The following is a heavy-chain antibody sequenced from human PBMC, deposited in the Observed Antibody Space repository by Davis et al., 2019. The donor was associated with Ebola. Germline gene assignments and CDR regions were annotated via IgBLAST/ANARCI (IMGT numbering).Heavy chain of an antibody. CDR2: ISSSSSTI. CDR3: AKDRQWLVGYGMDV. Sequence: GGSLRLSCAGSGFTFNFYVMSWVRQAPGKGLEWVSYISSSSSTIYYADSVKGRFTISRDNSKNTLYLQMNSLRAEDTAVYYCAKDRQWLVGYGMDVWGQGTTVTVSS. V-gene: IGHV3-48*01. D-gene: IGHD6-19*01. CDR1: GFTFNFYV. J-gene: IGHJ6*02.